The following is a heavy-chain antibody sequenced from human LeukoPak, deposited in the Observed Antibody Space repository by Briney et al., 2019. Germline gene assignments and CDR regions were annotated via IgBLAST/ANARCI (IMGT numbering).Heavy chain of an antibody. CDR2: IRYDGSNK. D-gene: IGHD2-2*01. J-gene: IGHJ4*02. CDR1: GFTFSSYG. Sequence: GGSLRLSCAASGFTFSSYGMHWVRQAPGKGLEWVAFIRYDGSNKYYADSVKGRFTISRDNSKNTLYLQMNSLRAEDTAVYYCAKGVFGYCSSTSCYGHPFDYWGQGTLVTVSS. V-gene: IGHV3-30*02. CDR3: AKGVFGYCSSTSCYGHPFDY.